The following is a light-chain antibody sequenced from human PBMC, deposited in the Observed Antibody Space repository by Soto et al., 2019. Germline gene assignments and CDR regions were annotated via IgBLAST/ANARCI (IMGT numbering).Light chain of an antibody. CDR2: KAS. Sequence: DIQMTQSPSTLSASVGDRVTITCRASQSISSWLAWYQQKPGKAPKLLIYKASSLESGVPSRFSGSGSGTEFTLTISSLQPDDFATYYCQQYNSPWTFCQGTKVEIK. CDR1: QSISSW. CDR3: QQYNSPWT. J-gene: IGKJ1*01. V-gene: IGKV1-5*03.